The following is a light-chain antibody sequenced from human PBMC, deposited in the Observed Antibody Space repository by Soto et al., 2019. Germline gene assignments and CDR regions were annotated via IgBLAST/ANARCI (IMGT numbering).Light chain of an antibody. Sequence: DIQMTQSPSTLSASLGDRVTITCRASQSISSWLAWYLQRPGKAPELMIYDASRLESGVPSRFNGSGSGTEFTLTISYLQPEDFAVYFCQQYNNWPLYTFGQGTKLEI. V-gene: IGKV1-5*01. CDR1: QSISSW. J-gene: IGKJ2*01. CDR2: DAS. CDR3: QQYNNWPLYT.